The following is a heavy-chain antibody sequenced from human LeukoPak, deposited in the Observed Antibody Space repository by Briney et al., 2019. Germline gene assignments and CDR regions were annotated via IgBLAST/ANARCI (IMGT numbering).Heavy chain of an antibody. CDR2: ISSSGSTI. Sequence: GGSLRLSCATSGFTFSRYLMTWVRQAPGKGLEWVSYISSSGSTIYYADSVKGRFTISRDNAKNSLYLQMNSLRAEDTAVYYCAELGITMIGGVWGKGTTVTISS. V-gene: IGHV3-48*03. CDR1: GFTFSRYL. D-gene: IGHD3-10*02. CDR3: AELGITMIGGV. J-gene: IGHJ6*04.